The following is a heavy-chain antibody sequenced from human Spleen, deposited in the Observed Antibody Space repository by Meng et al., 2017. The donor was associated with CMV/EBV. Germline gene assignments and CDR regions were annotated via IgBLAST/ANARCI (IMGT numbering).Heavy chain of an antibody. Sequence: YGISWVRQAPGQGLEWMGWISAYNGNTNYAQKLQGRVTMTTDTSTSTAYMELRSLRSDDTAVYYCARVEGWPTYYDFWSGYPSVYFDYWGQGTLVTVSS. V-gene: IGHV1-18*01. J-gene: IGHJ4*02. D-gene: IGHD3-3*01. CDR1: YG. CDR2: ISAYNGNT. CDR3: ARVEGWPTYYDFWSGYPSVYFDY.